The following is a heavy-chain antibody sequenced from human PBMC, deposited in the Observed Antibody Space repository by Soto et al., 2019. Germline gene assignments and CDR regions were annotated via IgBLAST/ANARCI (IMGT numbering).Heavy chain of an antibody. CDR1: GGSISSSGTGSY. D-gene: IGHD1-1*01. J-gene: IGHJ4*02. V-gene: IGHV4-31*03. CDR2: IYYTGNT. CDR3: ASGHDAYKVRY. Sequence: QVQLQESGPGLVKLSQTLSLTCTVSGGSISSSGTGSYWTWIRQLPGKGLEWIGYIYYTGNTYYNPSLKSRPTISIDTSENQFSLKLTSVTAADTAVYFCASGHDAYKVRYWGQGTLVTVSS.